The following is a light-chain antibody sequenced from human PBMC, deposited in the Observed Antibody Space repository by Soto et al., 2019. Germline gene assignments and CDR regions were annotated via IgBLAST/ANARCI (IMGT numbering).Light chain of an antibody. J-gene: IGKJ1*01. Sequence: EIVLTQSPGTLSLSPGERATLSCRASQSVSSNYLAWYQQKPGQAPRLLIHGASSRATGIPDRFSGSGSGTDFTLTISRLEPEDFAVYYCHQYVRSRTF. CDR1: QSVSSNY. V-gene: IGKV3-20*01. CDR2: GAS. CDR3: HQYVRSRT.